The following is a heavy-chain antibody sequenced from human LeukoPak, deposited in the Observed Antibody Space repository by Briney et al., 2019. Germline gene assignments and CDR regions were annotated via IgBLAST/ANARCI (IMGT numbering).Heavy chain of an antibody. Sequence: GASVKVSCKASGYTFTSYGISGVRQAPGQGRDWMGWISPYNVNTNYAQNLQGRVTMTTDTSTSTAYMELRSMRSDDTAVYYCARDREDILTGYPDRDFDYWGQGTLVTVSS. V-gene: IGHV1-18*04. CDR3: ARDREDILTGYPDRDFDY. CDR1: GYTFTSYG. D-gene: IGHD3-9*01. CDR2: ISPYNVNT. J-gene: IGHJ4*02.